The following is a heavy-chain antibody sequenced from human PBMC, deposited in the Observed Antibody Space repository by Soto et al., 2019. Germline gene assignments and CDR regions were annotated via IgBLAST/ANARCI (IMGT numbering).Heavy chain of an antibody. CDR2: ISGYDGNT. V-gene: IGHV1-18*01. CDR1: GYTFRSYG. J-gene: IGHJ4*02. CDR3: ARGGSGSYIDY. D-gene: IGHD3-22*01. Sequence: HVQLVQSEPEVKKPGASVKVSCKASGYTFRSYGINWVRQAPGQGLEWMGWISGYDGNTNYEQMFQGRVTLTTDTSTTTAYMELRSLRSDDTAVYYCARGGSGSYIDYWGRGALVTVSS.